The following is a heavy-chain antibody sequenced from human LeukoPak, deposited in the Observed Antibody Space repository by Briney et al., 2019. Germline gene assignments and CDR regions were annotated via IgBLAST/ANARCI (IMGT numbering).Heavy chain of an antibody. CDR3: ASGLWFSSAAFGRMDY. CDR1: GFTFSTYN. V-gene: IGHV3-21*01. D-gene: IGHD3-16*01. Sequence: GGSLRLSCAASGFTFSTYNMNWVRQAPGKGLEWVSSITSSSSYIYYADSVKGRFTISRDNAKNSLYLQMNSLRAEDTAVYYCASGLWFSSAAFGRMDYWGQGTLVTVSS. CDR2: ITSSSSYI. J-gene: IGHJ4*02.